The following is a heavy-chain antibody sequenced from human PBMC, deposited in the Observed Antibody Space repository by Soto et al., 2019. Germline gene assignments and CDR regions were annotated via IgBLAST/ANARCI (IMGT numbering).Heavy chain of an antibody. CDR1: GFTFSDYY. CDR2: ISSSSSYT. D-gene: IGHD4-17*01. Sequence: GGSLRLSCAASGFTFSDYYMSWIRQAPGKGLEWVSYISSSSSYTNYADSVKGRFTISRDNAKNSLYLQMSSLRGEDTAVYYCAMYRGRVTTSWHFDDWGKGTLVTVSS. J-gene: IGHJ4*02. V-gene: IGHV3-11*03. CDR3: AMYRGRVTTSWHFDD.